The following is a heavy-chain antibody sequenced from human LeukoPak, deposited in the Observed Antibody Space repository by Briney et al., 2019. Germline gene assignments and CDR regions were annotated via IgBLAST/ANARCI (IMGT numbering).Heavy chain of an antibody. CDR1: GFTFSSYA. CDR2: INNSGGRI. Sequence: GGSLRLSCAASGFTFSSYAMSWVRQAPGKGLEGVSSINNSGGRIYYADSVKGRFTISRDNSKNTLYIQMNSLRAEDMAIYYCAKHGEAYGDSRTDYWGQGTLVTVPS. D-gene: IGHD4-17*01. J-gene: IGHJ4*02. CDR3: AKHGEAYGDSRTDY. V-gene: IGHV3-23*01.